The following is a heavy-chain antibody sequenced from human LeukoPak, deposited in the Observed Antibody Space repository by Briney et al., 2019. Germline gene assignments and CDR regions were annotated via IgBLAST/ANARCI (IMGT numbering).Heavy chain of an antibody. D-gene: IGHD3-22*01. CDR2: IWYDGSNK. CDR1: GFTFSSYG. CDR3: ARDIDSSGYSYYYYGMDV. Sequence: GGSLRLSCAASGFTFSSYGMHWVRQAPGKGLEWVAVIWYDGSNKYYADSVKGRFTISRDNSKNTLYLQMNSLRAEDTAVYYCARDIDSSGYSYYYYGMDVWGQGTTVAVSS. J-gene: IGHJ6*02. V-gene: IGHV3-33*01.